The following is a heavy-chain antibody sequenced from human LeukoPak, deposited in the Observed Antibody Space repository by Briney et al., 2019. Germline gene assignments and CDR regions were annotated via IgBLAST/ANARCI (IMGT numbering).Heavy chain of an antibody. Sequence: GGSLRLSCAASGFTFSSYSMNWVRQAPGKGLEWVSYISSSSSTIYYADSVKGRFTISRDNAKNSLYLQMNSLRAEDTAVYYCARDGIAAFYYYYMDVWGKGTTVTVSS. D-gene: IGHD6-13*01. CDR1: GFTFSSYS. CDR2: ISSSSSTI. CDR3: ARDGIAAFYYYYMDV. J-gene: IGHJ6*03. V-gene: IGHV3-48*01.